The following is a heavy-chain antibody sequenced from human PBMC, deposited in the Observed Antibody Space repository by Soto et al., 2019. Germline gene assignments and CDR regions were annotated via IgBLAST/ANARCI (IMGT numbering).Heavy chain of an antibody. V-gene: IGHV3-30*03. CDR2: ISYDGSKK. J-gene: IGHJ6*02. Sequence: GGSLRLSCAASTFTFSSYGMHWVRQAPGKGLEWVAVISYDGSKKYYADSVKGRSTISRDNSKNTLFLHMNSLRGEDTAVYYCAPDPARRAALFSYSYSDMYIWGPGRMFTV. CDR1: TFTFSSYG. D-gene: IGHD5-18*01. CDR3: APDPARRAALFSYSYSDMYI.